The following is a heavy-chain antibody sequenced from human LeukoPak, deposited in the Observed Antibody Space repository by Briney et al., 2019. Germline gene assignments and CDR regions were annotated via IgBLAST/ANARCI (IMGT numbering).Heavy chain of an antibody. J-gene: IGHJ4*02. V-gene: IGHV3-23*01. CDR3: AKGCSITSCYGTFDH. D-gene: IGHD2-2*01. CDR2: ISGSGGST. Sequence: PGGSLRLSCAASGVTFSTYAMSWVRQAPGKGLEWVSEISGSGGSTYYADSVKGRFTVSRDNSKNTLYLQMNSLRAEDTAVYYCAKGCSITSCYGTFDHWGQGTLVTVSS. CDR1: GVTFSTYA.